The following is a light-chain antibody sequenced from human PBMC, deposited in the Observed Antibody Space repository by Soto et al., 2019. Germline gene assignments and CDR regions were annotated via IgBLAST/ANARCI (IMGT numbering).Light chain of an antibody. Sequence: IHLTQSPSSLSASVGARVTVTCRASQGISSSLAWYQQKPGKAPKLLIYAASTLQSGVPSRFSGSGSATDFTLPISGLQPEDFATYYCQQLKTYPPTFGQGTKVDIK. CDR2: AAS. J-gene: IGKJ1*01. V-gene: IGKV1-9*01. CDR3: QQLKTYPPT. CDR1: QGISSS.